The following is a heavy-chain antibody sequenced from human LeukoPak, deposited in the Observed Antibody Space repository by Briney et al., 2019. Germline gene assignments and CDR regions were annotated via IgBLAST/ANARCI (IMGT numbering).Heavy chain of an antibody. CDR3: ARDGDESTYYYYYGMDI. V-gene: IGHV3-74*01. D-gene: IGHD7-27*01. CDR1: GLTSSSYW. J-gene: IGHJ6*02. CDR2: INSDGRST. Sequence: GGSLRLARAASGLTSSSYWMHWVRQAPGKGLVWVPRINSDGRSTSYADSVKGRFTISRDNAKNTLYLQMNSLRAEDTAVYYCARDGDESTYYYYYGMDIWGQGTTVTVS.